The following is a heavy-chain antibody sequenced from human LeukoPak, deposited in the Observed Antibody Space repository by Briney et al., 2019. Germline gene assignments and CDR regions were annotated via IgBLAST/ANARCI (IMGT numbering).Heavy chain of an antibody. J-gene: IGHJ6*03. CDR3: ATDGVARGADYYYYMDV. V-gene: IGHV1-24*01. CDR2: FDPEDGET. D-gene: IGHD3-10*01. CDR1: GYTLTELS. Sequence: ASVKVSCKVSGYTLTELSMHWVRQAPGKGLEWMGGFDPEDGETIYAQKFQGRVTMTEDTSTDTAYMELSSLRSEDTAVYYCATDGVARGADYYYYMDVWGKGTTVTVSS.